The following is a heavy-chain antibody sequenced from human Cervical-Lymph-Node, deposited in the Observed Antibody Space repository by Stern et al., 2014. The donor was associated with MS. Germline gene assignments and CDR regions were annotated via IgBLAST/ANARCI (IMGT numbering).Heavy chain of an antibody. D-gene: IGHD6-19*01. CDR3: ANYAVAGDFDN. V-gene: IGHV4-4*02. J-gene: IGHJ4*02. CDR2: IYHIGST. Sequence: QVQLVESGPGLVKPSGTLSLTCAVSGDSISTPGWWRWVRQSPGKGLEWIGEIYHIGSTNYNPSLQSRVTISMDESKNQFSLSLTSVTAADTAVYYCANYAVAGDFDNWGQGILVTVSA. CDR1: GDSISTPGW.